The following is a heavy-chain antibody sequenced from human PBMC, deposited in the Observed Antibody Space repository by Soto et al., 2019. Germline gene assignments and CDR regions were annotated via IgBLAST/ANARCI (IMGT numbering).Heavy chain of an antibody. Sequence: SETLSLTCRVSGDSVTSDSYYWTWIRQPPGKTLEWVGFILSSGGTSTSPSLRSRLSMSVDTSKNQFSMRLTSVTAADTGVYFCAKGFSTGLYVDSWGRRPQVTVSS. D-gene: IGHD3-9*01. CDR2: ILSSGGT. CDR1: GDSVTSDSYY. V-gene: IGHV4-61*01. CDR3: AKGFSTGLYVDS. J-gene: IGHJ5*01.